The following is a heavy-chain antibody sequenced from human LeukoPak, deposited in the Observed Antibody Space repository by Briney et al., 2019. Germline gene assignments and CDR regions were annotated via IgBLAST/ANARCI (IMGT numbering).Heavy chain of an antibody. V-gene: IGHV3-23*01. D-gene: IGHD2-15*01. CDR2: ISGSGGST. CDR3: AKAPVTTCRGAFCYPFDY. Sequence: GGSLRLSCAASGFTFSNYAVSWVRQAPGKGLEWVSAISGSGGSTYYADSVKGRFTISRDNSKNTLYLQMNSLRAEDTAVYYCAKAPVTTCRGAFCYPFDYWGLGTLVTVSS. J-gene: IGHJ4*02. CDR1: GFTFSNYA.